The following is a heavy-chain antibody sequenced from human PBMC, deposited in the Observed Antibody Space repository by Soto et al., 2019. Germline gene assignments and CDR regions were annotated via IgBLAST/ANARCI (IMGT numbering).Heavy chain of an antibody. J-gene: IGHJ4*02. CDR1: GGTFSSYA. CDR2: IFLIYGTA. D-gene: IGHD2-15*01. Sequence: GASVKVSCKASGGTFSSYAISWVPQAPGQGLEWMGGIFLIYGTAIYLQKFQGRVTITADKSTSTAYMELSSLRSEDTAVYYCARDLGYCSGGSCYSGRYFDYWGQGTLVTVSS. V-gene: IGHV1-69*06. CDR3: ARDLGYCSGGSCYSGRYFDY.